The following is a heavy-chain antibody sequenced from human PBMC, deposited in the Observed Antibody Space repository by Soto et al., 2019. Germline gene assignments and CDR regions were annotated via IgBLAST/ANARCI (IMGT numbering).Heavy chain of an antibody. CDR2: VYYTGTT. J-gene: IGHJ5*02. D-gene: IGHD1-26*01. CDR3: ATHTSGSRNGPHT. CDR1: GGSIKNTGAN. V-gene: IGHV4-39*01. Sequence: QLQLQESGPGLVKPSETLSLTCTVSGGSIKNTGANWGWVRQPPGKGLEWIGSVYYTGTTYYNPSLQSRVSISIYTSKSQYSLSVNSVAAADTAVYYCATHTSGSRNGPHTWGQGTLVTVSS.